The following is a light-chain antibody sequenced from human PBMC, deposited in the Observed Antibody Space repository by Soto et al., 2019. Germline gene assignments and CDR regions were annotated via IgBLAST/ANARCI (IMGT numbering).Light chain of an antibody. Sequence: DIKMTQSPSSLSASVGDRLTITCRASQGSDNYLAWYQQKPGKAPKLLLYSPSTLQSGVPSRFSGSGSGTDFTLTISSLQPEDVATYYFQRYNSAPPTFGQGTMVELK. CDR3: QRYNSAPPT. CDR2: SPS. J-gene: IGKJ1*01. CDR1: QGSDNY. V-gene: IGKV1-27*01.